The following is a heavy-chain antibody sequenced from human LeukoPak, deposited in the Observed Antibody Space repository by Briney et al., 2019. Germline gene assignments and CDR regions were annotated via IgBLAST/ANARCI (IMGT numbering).Heavy chain of an antibody. CDR2: ISNDGSHR. J-gene: IGHJ4*02. CDR3: ARDPNRLADYGGDYFDH. D-gene: IGHD4-23*01. Sequence: GGSLRLSCAASGFTFSSFSMHWVRQAPGNGLEWVAFISNDGSHRYYADSVKGRFTISRDNSKNTLSLEMNTLRPEDTALFYCARDPNRLADYGGDYFDHWGQGTLVTVSS. V-gene: IGHV3-30*04. CDR1: GFTFSSFS.